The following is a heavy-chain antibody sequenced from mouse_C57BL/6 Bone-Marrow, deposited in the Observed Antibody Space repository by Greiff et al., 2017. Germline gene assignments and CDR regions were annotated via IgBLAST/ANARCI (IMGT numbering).Heavy chain of an antibody. CDR2: ISDGGSYT. J-gene: IGHJ3*01. D-gene: IGHD3-2*02. CDR1: GFTFSSYA. Sequence: EVQLVESGGGLVKPGGSLKLSCAASGFTFSSYAMSWVRQTPEKRLEWVATISDGGSYTYYPDNVKGRFTISRDNAKNNLYLQMSHLKSEDTAMYYCARDNSSGYTFAYWCQGTLVTVSA. V-gene: IGHV5-4*01. CDR3: ARDNSSGYTFAY.